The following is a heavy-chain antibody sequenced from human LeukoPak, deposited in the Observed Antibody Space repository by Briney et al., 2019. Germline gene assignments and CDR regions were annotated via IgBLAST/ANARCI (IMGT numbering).Heavy chain of an antibody. Sequence: SETLSLTCSVSGDSISSSSSYRGWIRQPPGKGLEWIGSIYYSGSTYYNPSLESRVTMSLDTSKNQFSLKLSSVTAADTAVYYCARDENGYVWGSFRAWGQGTLVTVSS. D-gene: IGHD3-16*02. V-gene: IGHV4-39*07. J-gene: IGHJ5*02. CDR2: IYYSGST. CDR1: GDSISSSSSY. CDR3: ARDENGYVWGSFRA.